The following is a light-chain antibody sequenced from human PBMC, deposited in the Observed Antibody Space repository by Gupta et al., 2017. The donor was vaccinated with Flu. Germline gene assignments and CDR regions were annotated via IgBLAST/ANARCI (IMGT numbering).Light chain of an antibody. V-gene: IGKV4-1*01. CDR2: WAS. CDR1: QCVLHNCNKRGY. Sequence: RVERSTTNSNSRQCVLHNCNKRGYLAWYQQKPGQPPTLLISWASTRESGVPDRFSGSGSATDFTLTISRLQAEDVAVYYCQQDDNTPRTFGHGTKVEIK. J-gene: IGKJ3*01. CDR3: QQDDNTPRT.